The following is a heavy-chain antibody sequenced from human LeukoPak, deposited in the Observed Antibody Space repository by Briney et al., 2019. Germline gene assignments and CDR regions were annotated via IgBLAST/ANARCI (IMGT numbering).Heavy chain of an antibody. Sequence: GGSLRLSCAASGFTFSSYAMSWVCQAPGKGLEWVSAISGSGGSTYYADSVKGRFTISRDNSKNTLYLRMNSLRAEDTAVYYCARAVVPAAMDWFDPWGQGTLVTVSS. V-gene: IGHV3-23*01. CDR3: ARAVVPAAMDWFDP. D-gene: IGHD2-2*01. CDR1: GFTFSSYA. CDR2: ISGSGGST. J-gene: IGHJ5*02.